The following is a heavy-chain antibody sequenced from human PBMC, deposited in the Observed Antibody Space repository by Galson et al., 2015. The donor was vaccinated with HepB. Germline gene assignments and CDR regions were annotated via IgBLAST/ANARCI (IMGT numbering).Heavy chain of an antibody. J-gene: IGHJ4*02. CDR1: GFTFSSYS. D-gene: IGHD3-3*01. V-gene: IGHV3-21*01. Sequence: SLRLSCAASGFTFSSYSMDWVRQAPGKGLERVSSISSSSSYIYYADSVKGRFTISRDNAKNSLYLQMNSLRAEDTAVYYCAGGFYDFWSGLHDWGQGTLVTVSS. CDR2: ISSSSSYI. CDR3: AGGFYDFWSGLHD.